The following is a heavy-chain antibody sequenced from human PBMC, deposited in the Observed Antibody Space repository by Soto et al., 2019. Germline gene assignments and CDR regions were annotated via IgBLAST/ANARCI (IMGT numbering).Heavy chain of an antibody. J-gene: IGHJ5*02. Sequence: SETLSLTCSVSGGSINSSSYFWGWVRQPPGKGLEWIGSIYYSGSTYYNPSLRSRVTISVDTSKNQFSPKLSPVTAADTAVFYCARHYSSGSRNWFDPWGQGTLVTVSS. CDR2: IYYSGST. CDR3: ARHYSSGSRNWFDP. CDR1: GGSINSSSYF. V-gene: IGHV4-39*01. D-gene: IGHD6-19*01.